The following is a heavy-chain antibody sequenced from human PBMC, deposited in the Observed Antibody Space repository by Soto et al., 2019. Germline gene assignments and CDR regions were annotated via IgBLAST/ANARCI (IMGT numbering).Heavy chain of an antibody. CDR3: AKVRIGTTSCYVRY. CDR2: IIPIFGTA. CDR1: GGTFSSYA. Sequence: QVQLVQSGAEVKKPGSSVKVSCKASGGTFSSYAISWVRQAPGQGLEWMGGIIPIFGTANYAQKFQGRVTITADHPTSTAYTELSSLRSEDSAVYYCAKVRIGTTSCYVRYWGQGTLVTVS. V-gene: IGHV1-69*12. D-gene: IGHD1-7*01. J-gene: IGHJ4*02.